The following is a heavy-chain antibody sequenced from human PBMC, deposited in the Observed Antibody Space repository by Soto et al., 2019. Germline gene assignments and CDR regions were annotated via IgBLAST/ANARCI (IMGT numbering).Heavy chain of an antibody. V-gene: IGHV4-59*01. CDR3: ARDLWGYCGTDCYPLDV. Sequence: SETLSLTCTVSGDSISTYYWSWIRQPPGKGLEWIGYLYYSGSTNYNPSLKSRVTISVDMSQNQFSLNLNYVTAADTAVYYCARDLWGYCGTDCYPLDVWGQGTTVTVSS. J-gene: IGHJ6*02. CDR1: GDSISTYY. CDR2: LYYSGST. D-gene: IGHD2-21*02.